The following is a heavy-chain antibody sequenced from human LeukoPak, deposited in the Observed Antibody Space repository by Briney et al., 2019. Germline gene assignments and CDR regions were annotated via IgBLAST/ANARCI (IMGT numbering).Heavy chain of an antibody. CDR2: MNPNSGNT. D-gene: IGHD2-2*01. CDR3: ARDVSSTSSWWFDP. V-gene: IGHV1-8*01. CDR1: GYTFTSYD. J-gene: IGHJ5*02. Sequence: EASVKVSCKASGYTFTSYDINWVRQATGQGLEWMGWMNPNSGNTGYAQKFQGRVTITADESTSTDYMELSSLTYEDTAVYYCARDVSSTSSWWFDPWGQGTLVIVSS.